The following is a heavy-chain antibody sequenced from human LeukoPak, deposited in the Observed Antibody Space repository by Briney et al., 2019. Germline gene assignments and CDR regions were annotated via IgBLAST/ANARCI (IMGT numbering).Heavy chain of an antibody. D-gene: IGHD1-1*01. CDR1: GGSISSNNW. V-gene: IGHV4-4*02. Sequence: PSETLSLTCAVSGGSISSNNWWGWVRQPPGKGLEWIGEIYHSGSPNYNPSLKSRVTISVDKSRNHFSLNLSSVTAADTAVYYCARVNINNWHSCDYWGQGTLVAVSS. CDR2: IYHSGSP. J-gene: IGHJ4*02. CDR3: ARVNINNWHSCDY.